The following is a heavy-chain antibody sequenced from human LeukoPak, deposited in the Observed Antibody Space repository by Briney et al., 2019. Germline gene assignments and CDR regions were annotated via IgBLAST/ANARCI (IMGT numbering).Heavy chain of an antibody. D-gene: IGHD3-9*01. CDR3: ARNDILTGYYGARDQSYYFDY. V-gene: IGHV1-2*02. CDR1: GYTFTGYY. CDR2: INPNSGGT. Sequence: ASVKVSCKASGYTFTGYYMHWVRQAPGQGLEWMGWINPNSGGTNYAQKFQGRVTITADKSTSTAYMELSSLRSEDTAVYYCARNDILTGYYGARDQSYYFDYWGQGTLVTVSS. J-gene: IGHJ4*02.